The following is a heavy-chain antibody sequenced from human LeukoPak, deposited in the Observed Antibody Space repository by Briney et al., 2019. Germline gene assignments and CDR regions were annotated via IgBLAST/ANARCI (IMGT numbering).Heavy chain of an antibody. Sequence: GGSLRLSCAASGFTFSSYSMNWVRQAPGKGPEWVSSISSSSSYIYYADSVKGRFTISGDNAKNTLYLQMNSLRAEDTAVYYCARKRYSYGRHEFDYWGQGTLVTVSS. V-gene: IGHV3-21*01. CDR1: GFTFSSYS. J-gene: IGHJ4*02. CDR2: ISSSSSYI. CDR3: ARKRYSYGRHEFDY. D-gene: IGHD5-18*01.